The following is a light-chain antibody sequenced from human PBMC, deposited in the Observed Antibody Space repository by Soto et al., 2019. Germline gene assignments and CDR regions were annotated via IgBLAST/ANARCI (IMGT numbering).Light chain of an antibody. CDR2: KAS. CDR3: QHYNSYSEA. J-gene: IGKJ1*01. CDR1: QSISNW. V-gene: IGKV1-5*03. Sequence: LSATVGARVSITCRASQSISNWLAWYQQKPGKAPKLLIYKASTLKSGVPSRFSGSGSGTEFTLTISSLQPDDFATYYCQHYNSYSEAFGQGTKVDIK.